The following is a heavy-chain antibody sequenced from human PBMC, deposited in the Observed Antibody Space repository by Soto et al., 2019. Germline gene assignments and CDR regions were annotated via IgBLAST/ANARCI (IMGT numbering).Heavy chain of an antibody. CDR1: GYTFTSYA. V-gene: IGHV1-3*01. CDR3: ARGLNGYSHYFDY. D-gene: IGHD5-18*01. CDR2: INAGNGNT. Sequence: QGQLVQSGAEVKKPGASVKVSCKASGYTFTSYAMHWVREAPGQRLEWMGWINAGNGNTKYSQKFQGRVTITRDTSASTAYMELSSLRSEDTAVYYCARGLNGYSHYFDYWGQGTLVTVSS. J-gene: IGHJ4*02.